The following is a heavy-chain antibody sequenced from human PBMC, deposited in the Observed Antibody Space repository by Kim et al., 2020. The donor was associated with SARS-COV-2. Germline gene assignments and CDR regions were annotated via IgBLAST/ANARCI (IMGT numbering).Heavy chain of an antibody. J-gene: IGHJ3*02. CDR3: ARHKMSTNAFAI. CDR1: GDSITSNYW. CDR2: IYRDGTT. D-gene: IGHD1-1*01. Sequence: SETLSLTCVLSGDSITSNYWWSWVRQPPGKGLEWTGEIYRDGTTNYNPALRGRVTISLDKSKNQVSLTPTTVTAVDTAIYYCARHKMSTNAFAIWGQGT. V-gene: IGHV4-4*02.